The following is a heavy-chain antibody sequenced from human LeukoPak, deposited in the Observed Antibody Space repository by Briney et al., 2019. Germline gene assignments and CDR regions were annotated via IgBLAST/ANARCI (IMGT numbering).Heavy chain of an antibody. Sequence: GGSLRLSCAASGFTFSSYAMSWVRQAPGKGLEWVSAISGSGGSTYYADSVKGRFTISRDNSKNTLYLQMNSLRAGDTAVYYCAKERCSSTSCYRYYYYGMDVWGQGTTVTVSS. CDR3: AKERCSSTSCYRYYYYGMDV. CDR2: ISGSGGST. D-gene: IGHD2-2*01. CDR1: GFTFSSYA. J-gene: IGHJ6*02. V-gene: IGHV3-23*01.